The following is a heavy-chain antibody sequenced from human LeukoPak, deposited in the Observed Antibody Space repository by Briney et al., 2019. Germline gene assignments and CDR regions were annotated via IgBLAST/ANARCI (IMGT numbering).Heavy chain of an antibody. V-gene: IGHV1-24*01. CDR1: GYTLTELS. Sequence: GSSVKVSCKVSGYTLTELSMHWVLQAPGKGLEWMGGFDPEDAETIYAQKFQGRVTMTEDTSTDTAYMELSSLRSEDTAVYYCATYHRSYYGYWGQGTLVTASS. CDR3: ATYHRSYYGY. J-gene: IGHJ4*02. CDR2: FDPEDAET.